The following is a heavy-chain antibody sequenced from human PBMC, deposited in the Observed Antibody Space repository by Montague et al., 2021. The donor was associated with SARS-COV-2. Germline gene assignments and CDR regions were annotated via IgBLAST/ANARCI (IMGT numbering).Heavy chain of an antibody. J-gene: IGHJ4*02. CDR2: ISTSGDYT. D-gene: IGHD5-24*01. Sequence: SLRLSCAAPGFIFRHYAMSWVRQAPGKGLEWVSVISTSGDYTYYADSLKGRFTISRDTSRNTLYLQMNSLRAEDTAIYYCAKDREMDYSADYWGQGTLVTVSS. CDR3: AKDREMDYSADY. CDR1: GFIFRHYA. V-gene: IGHV3-23*01.